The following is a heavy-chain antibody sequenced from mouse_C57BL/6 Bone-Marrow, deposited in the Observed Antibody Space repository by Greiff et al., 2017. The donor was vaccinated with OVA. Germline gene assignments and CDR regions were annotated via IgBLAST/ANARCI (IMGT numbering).Heavy chain of an antibody. CDR1: GYTFTSYW. J-gene: IGHJ1*03. CDR3: ARRDYYGSSPYWHFDV. CDR2: IHPNSGST. D-gene: IGHD1-1*01. Sequence: QVQLQQPGAELVKPGASVKLSCKASGYTFTSYWMHWVKQRPGQGLEWIGMIHPNSGSTNYNEKFKSKATLTVDKSSSTAYMQLSSLTSEDSAVYYCARRDYYGSSPYWHFDVWGTGTTVTVSS. V-gene: IGHV1-64*01.